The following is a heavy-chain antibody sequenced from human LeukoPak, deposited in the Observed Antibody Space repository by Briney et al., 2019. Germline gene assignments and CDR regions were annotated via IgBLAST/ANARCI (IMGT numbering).Heavy chain of an antibody. D-gene: IGHD2-21*02. V-gene: IGHV1-2*02. Sequence: SVKVSCKASGYTFTSYYMHWVRQAPGQGLVWMGWINTNSGGTKYAQKFQGRVITTRDTTISTAYMERSRLRSDDTAVYYCARVKDYCGGDCPMDVWGKGTTVTVSS. CDR3: ARVKDYCGGDCPMDV. CDR1: GYTFTSYY. J-gene: IGHJ6*04. CDR2: INTNSGGT.